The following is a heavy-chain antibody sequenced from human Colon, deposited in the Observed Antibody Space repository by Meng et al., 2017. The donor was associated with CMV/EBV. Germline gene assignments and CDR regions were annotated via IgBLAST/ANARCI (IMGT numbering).Heavy chain of an antibody. CDR2: INTDGSRT. J-gene: IGHJ5*02. CDR1: GFTFSSYW. CDR3: VREIRRAWFDP. V-gene: IGHV3-74*01. Sequence: GGSLRLSCAASGFTFSSYWMHWVRQAPGEGLVWVSRINTDGSRTNYADSVEGRFTSSRDNAKNTLYLQMSSLRAEDTAVYFCVREIRRAWFDPWGQGTLVTVSS.